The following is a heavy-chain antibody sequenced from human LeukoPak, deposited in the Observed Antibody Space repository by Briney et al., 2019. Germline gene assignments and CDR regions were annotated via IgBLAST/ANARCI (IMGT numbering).Heavy chain of an antibody. CDR3: AKSNGYGLVDI. CDR2: IYHSGST. J-gene: IGHJ3*02. CDR1: GGSISSSNW. Sequence: SETLSLTCAVSGGSISSSNWWSWVRQPPGKGLEWIGEIYHSGSTNYNPSLKSRVTISVDKSKNQFSLKLTSVTAADTAVHYCAKSNGYGLVDIWGQGTMVTVSS. V-gene: IGHV4-4*02. D-gene: IGHD3-10*01.